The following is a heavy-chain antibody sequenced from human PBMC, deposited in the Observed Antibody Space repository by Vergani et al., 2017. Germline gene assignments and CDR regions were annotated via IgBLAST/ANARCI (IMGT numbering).Heavy chain of an antibody. J-gene: IGHJ4*02. Sequence: EVQLVESGGGLVQPGGSLRLPCAASGFTFSSYWMHWVRQAPGKGLVWVSRINSDGSSTSYADSVKGRFTISRDNAKNTLYLQMNSLRAEDTAVYYCARPVVAAGNFDYWGQGTLVTVSS. V-gene: IGHV3-74*01. CDR2: INSDGSST. CDR1: GFTFSSYW. CDR3: ARPVVAAGNFDY. D-gene: IGHD2-15*01.